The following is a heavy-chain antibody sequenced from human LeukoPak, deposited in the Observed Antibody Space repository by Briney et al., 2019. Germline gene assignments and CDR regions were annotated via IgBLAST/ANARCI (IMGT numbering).Heavy chain of an antibody. CDR1: GYTFTSYY. V-gene: IGHV1-46*01. J-gene: IGHJ4*02. CDR3: ARGPPNWGMVGY. Sequence: ASVKVSCKASGYTFTSYYMHWVRQAPGRGLEWMGIINPSGGSTSYAQKFQGRVTMTRDTSISTAYMELSSLTFEDTAVYYCARGPPNWGMVGYWGQGTLVTVSS. D-gene: IGHD7-27*01. CDR2: INPSGGST.